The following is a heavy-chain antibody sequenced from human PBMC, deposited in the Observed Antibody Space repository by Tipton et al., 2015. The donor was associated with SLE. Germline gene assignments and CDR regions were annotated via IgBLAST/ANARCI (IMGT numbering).Heavy chain of an antibody. CDR2: INHSGST. D-gene: IGHD7-27*01. CDR3: ARESNWGEDY. V-gene: IGHV4-34*01. J-gene: IGHJ4*02. Sequence: TLSLTCAVYGGSFSGYYWSWIRQPPGKGLEWIGEINHSGSTNYNPSLKSRVTISVDKSKNQFSLKLSSVTAADTAVYYCARESNWGEDYWGQGTLVTVSS. CDR1: GGSFSGYY.